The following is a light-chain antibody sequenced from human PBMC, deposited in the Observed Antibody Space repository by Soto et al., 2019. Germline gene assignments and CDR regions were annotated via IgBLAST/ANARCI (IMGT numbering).Light chain of an antibody. CDR1: TGAVTSGHY. Sequence: QVVVTQEPSLTVSPGGTVTLTCGSSTGAVTSGHYPYWFQQKPGQAPRTLIYDTSNKHSWTPARFSGSLLGGKAALTLSGAQPEDEAEYYCLLSYSGALYVFGTGTKVTVL. J-gene: IGLJ1*01. CDR2: DTS. CDR3: LLSYSGALYV. V-gene: IGLV7-46*01.